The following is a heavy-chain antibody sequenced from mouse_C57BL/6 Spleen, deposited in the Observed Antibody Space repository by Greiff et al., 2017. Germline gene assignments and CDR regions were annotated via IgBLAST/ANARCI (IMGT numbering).Heavy chain of an antibody. CDR1: GYSITSGYY. D-gene: IGHD2-4*01. V-gene: IGHV3-6*01. CDR2: ISYDGSN. J-gene: IGHJ4*01. Sequence: EVKLQESGPGLVKPSQSLSLTCSVTGYSITSGYYWNWIRQFPGNKLEWMGYISYDGSNNYNPYLKNRISITRDTSKNQFFLKLNSVTTEDTATYYCARHDYLYYYAMDYWGQGTSVTVSS. CDR3: ARHDYLYYYAMDY.